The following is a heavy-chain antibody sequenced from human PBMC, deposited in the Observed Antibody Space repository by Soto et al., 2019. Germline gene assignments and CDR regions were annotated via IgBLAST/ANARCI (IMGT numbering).Heavy chain of an antibody. CDR3: ARGTPTGTTEYYFDY. J-gene: IGHJ4*02. D-gene: IGHD1-7*01. V-gene: IGHV3-21*01. Sequence: GGSLRLSCAASGFTFSSYSMNWVRQAPGKGLEWVSSISSSSSYIYYADSVKGRFTISRDNAKNSLYLQMNSLRAEDTAVYYCARGTPTGTTEYYFDYWGQGTLVTVSS. CDR1: GFTFSSYS. CDR2: ISSSSSYI.